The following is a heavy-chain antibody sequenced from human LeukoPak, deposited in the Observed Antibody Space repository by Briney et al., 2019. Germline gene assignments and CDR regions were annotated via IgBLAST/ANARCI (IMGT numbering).Heavy chain of an antibody. J-gene: IGHJ4*02. D-gene: IGHD3-10*01. CDR2: INSDGSST. CDR3: ARDQVVRGVIIDY. CDR1: GFTFSSYW. V-gene: IGHV3-74*01. Sequence: PGGSLRLSCAASGFTFSSYWMHWVRHAPGKGLVWVSRINSDGSSTSYADSVKGRFTISRDNAKNTLYLQMNSLRAEDTAVYYCARDQVVRGVIIDYWGQGTLVTVSS.